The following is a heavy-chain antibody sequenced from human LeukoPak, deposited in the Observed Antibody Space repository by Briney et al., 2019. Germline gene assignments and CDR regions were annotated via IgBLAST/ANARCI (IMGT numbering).Heavy chain of an antibody. V-gene: IGHV1-8*01. CDR2: MNPNSGNT. CDR1: GYTFTNSD. CDR3: ARGRYHHRSGLYYNVGFDS. Sequence: ASVKVSCKTSGYTFTNSDINWVRQASGQGLEWMARMNPNSGNTGDAEEFEGRITMTRNTSINTAYLELHGLRSEDTAVYFCARGRYHHRSGLYYNVGFDSWGQGTLVTVSS. J-gene: IGHJ4*02. D-gene: IGHD3-22*01.